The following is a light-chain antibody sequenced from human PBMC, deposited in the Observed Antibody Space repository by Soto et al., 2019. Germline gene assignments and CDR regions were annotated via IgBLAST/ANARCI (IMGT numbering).Light chain of an antibody. V-gene: IGKV3-15*01. CDR1: LSVRCY. J-gene: IGKJ1*01. Sequence: VSPGARATLSCRASLSVRCYLARYQETPGPAPRLPIYGASIRDTGIPARFSRRGSGTEFTLTISSLQSEDFAVYYCQQYNNWPKRTFGQGTKVDIK. CDR3: QQYNNWPKRT. CDR2: GAS.